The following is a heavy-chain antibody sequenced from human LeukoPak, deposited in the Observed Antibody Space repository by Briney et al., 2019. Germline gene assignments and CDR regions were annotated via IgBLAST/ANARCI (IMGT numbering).Heavy chain of an antibody. CDR3: ARVKSGSYGGDAFDI. D-gene: IGHD1-26*01. CDR1: GYTFTSYG. Sequence: GASVKVSCKASGYTFTSYGISWVRQAPGQGLEWMGGIIPIFGTANYAQKFQGRVTITADESTSTAYMELSSLRSEDTAVYYCARVKSGSYGGDAFDIWGQGTMVTVSS. CDR2: IIPIFGTA. J-gene: IGHJ3*02. V-gene: IGHV1-69*13.